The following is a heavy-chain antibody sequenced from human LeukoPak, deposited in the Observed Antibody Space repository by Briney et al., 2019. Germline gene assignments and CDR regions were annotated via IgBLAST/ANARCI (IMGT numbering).Heavy chain of an antibody. V-gene: IGHV3-66*01. J-gene: IGHJ4*02. CDR3: ARDRHSNYWEFDY. CDR2: IYSGGST. D-gene: IGHD4-11*01. CDR1: GFTVSSNY. Sequence: PGGSLRLSCAASGFTVSSNYMSWVRQAPGKGLEWVSVIYSGGSTYYADSVKGSFTISRDNSKNTLYLQMNSLRAEDTAVHYCARDRHSNYWEFDYWGQGTLVTVSS.